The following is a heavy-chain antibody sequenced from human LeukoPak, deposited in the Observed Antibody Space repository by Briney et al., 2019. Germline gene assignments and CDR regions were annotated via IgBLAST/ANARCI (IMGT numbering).Heavy chain of an antibody. CDR1: GFTFSSYS. CDR2: ISSSSSYI. J-gene: IGHJ4*02. Sequence: GGSLRLSCAASGFTFSSYSMNWVRQAPGKGLGWVSSISSSSSYIYYADSVKGRFTISRDNAKNSLYLQMNSLRAEDTAVYYCARDFDFTSSGPFDYWGQGTLVTVSS. D-gene: IGHD2-15*01. V-gene: IGHV3-21*01. CDR3: ARDFDFTSSGPFDY.